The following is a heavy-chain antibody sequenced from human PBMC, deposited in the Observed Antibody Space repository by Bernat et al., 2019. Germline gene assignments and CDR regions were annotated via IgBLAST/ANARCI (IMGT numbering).Heavy chain of an antibody. CDR1: GGSISSYY. CDR2: IYYSGST. D-gene: IGHD5-18*01. Sequence: QVQLQESGPGLVKPSETLSLTCTVSGGSISSYYWSWIRQPPGKGLEWIGYIYYSGSTNYNPSLKSRVTISVDTSKNQFSLKLSSVTAADTAVYYCARGYSALDYWGQGTLVTVSS. V-gene: IGHV4-59*01. CDR3: ARGYSALDY. J-gene: IGHJ4*02.